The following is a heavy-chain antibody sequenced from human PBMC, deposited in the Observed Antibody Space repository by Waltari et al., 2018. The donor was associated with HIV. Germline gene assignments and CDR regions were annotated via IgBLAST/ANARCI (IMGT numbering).Heavy chain of an antibody. V-gene: IGHV1-2*02. CDR2: IDPKSGGT. CDR3: VRGTLTLDY. CDR1: GYTFAGYY. J-gene: IGHJ4*02. D-gene: IGHD1-1*01. Sequence: QVQLVQSGAEVKKPGASVKVSCKASGYTFAGYYIHWVLQAPGQGLEWMGWIDPKSGGTKYAQKFQGRVTMTRDTSISTAYMELSRLRSDDTAVYYCVRGTLTLDYWGQGTLVTVSS.